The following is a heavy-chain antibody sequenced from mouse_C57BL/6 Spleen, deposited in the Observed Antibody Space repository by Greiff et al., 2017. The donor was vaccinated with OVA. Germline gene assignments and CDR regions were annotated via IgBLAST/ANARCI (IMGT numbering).Heavy chain of an antibody. CDR2: INPYNGDT. V-gene: IGHV1-20*01. Sequence: VQLQQPGPELVKPGDSVKISCKASGYSFTGYFMNWVMQSHGKSLEWIGRINPYNGDTFYNQKFKGKATLTVDKSSSTAHMELRSLTSEDSAVYYCARRGDYYGSRAFPFDYWGQGTTLTVSS. CDR3: ARRGDYYGSRAFPFDY. D-gene: IGHD1-1*01. J-gene: IGHJ2*01. CDR1: GYSFTGYF.